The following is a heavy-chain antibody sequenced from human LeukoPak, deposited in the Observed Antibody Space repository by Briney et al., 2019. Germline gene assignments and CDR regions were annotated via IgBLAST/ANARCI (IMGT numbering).Heavy chain of an antibody. Sequence: ASVKVSCKASGFPFTRYDINWVRQTSAQGLEWMGWMNPNTGNTGYAQKFQGRVTMTRDTSTSTAYMELRDLRSEDTAVYYCVRDGEAVAISVNYWFDPWGQGTLVTVSS. CDR1: GFPFTRYD. V-gene: IGHV1-8*01. CDR3: VRDGEAVAISVNYWFDP. CDR2: MNPNTGNT. D-gene: IGHD2-2*02. J-gene: IGHJ5*02.